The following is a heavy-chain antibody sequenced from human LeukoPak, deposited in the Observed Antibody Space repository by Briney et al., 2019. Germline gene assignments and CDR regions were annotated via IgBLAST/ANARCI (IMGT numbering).Heavy chain of an antibody. Sequence: PSETLSPTCAVYGGSFSGYYWSWIRQPPGKGLEWIGEINHSGSTNYNPSLKSRVTISVDTSKNQFSLKLSSVTAADTAVYYCAGGHDYGDYDDYYYYYMDVWGKGTTVTVSS. V-gene: IGHV4-34*01. CDR3: AGGHDYGDYDDYYYYYMDV. CDR2: INHSGST. CDR1: GGSFSGYY. J-gene: IGHJ6*03. D-gene: IGHD4-17*01.